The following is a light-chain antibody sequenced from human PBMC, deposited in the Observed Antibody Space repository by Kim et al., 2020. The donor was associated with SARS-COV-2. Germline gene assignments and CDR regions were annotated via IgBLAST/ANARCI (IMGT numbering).Light chain of an antibody. CDR2: KAS. CDR1: QSISSW. Sequence: VHDGARVTITCRASQSISSWLAWYQQKPEKAPKLLIYKASILESGVPSRFSGSGSGTEFTLTISSLQPDDFATYYCQQYNSYPWTFGQGTKVDIK. CDR3: QQYNSYPWT. J-gene: IGKJ1*01. V-gene: IGKV1-5*03.